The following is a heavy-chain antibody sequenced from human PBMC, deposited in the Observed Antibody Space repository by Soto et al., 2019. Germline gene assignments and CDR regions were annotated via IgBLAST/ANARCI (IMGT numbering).Heavy chain of an antibody. D-gene: IGHD3-22*01. V-gene: IGHV3-7*03. CDR3: ARAFPYYDSSGYYYHDAFDI. Sequence: PGGSLRLSCAASGLTISSYWMSWVRQAPGKGLGWVANIQQDGTAKYYADSVKGRFTISRDNAKNSLHLQMNSLKTEDTAVYYCARAFPYYDSSGYYYHDAFDIWGQGTMVTVSS. J-gene: IGHJ3*02. CDR2: IQQDGTAK. CDR1: GLTISSYW.